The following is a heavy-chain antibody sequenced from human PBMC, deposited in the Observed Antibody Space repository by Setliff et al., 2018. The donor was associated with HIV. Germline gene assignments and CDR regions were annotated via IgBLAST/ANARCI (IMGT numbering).Heavy chain of an antibody. CDR2: IYYSGST. CDR1: GGPIRSTSYY. J-gene: IGHJ4*02. Sequence: PSETLSLTCTVSGGPIRSTSYYWGWIRQPPGKGLEWIGSIYYSGSTYYNPSLKSRVTISVDTSKNQFSLKLSSVTAADTAVYYCARHPPYCSGGSCYRGRGYYFDYWGQGTLVTVSS. D-gene: IGHD2-15*01. V-gene: IGHV4-39*01. CDR3: ARHPPYCSGGSCYRGRGYYFDY.